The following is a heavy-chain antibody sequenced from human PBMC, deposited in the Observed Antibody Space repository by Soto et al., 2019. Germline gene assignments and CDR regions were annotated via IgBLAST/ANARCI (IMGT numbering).Heavy chain of an antibody. J-gene: IGHJ6*03. Sequence: ASVKVSCKASGYTFTSYDINWVRQATGQGLEWMGWMNPNSGNTGYAQKFQGRVTMTRNTSISTAYMELSSLRSEDTAVYYCARGVTIVRGVFDYYYYYMYVWGKGTTVTVSS. CDR3: ARGVTIVRGVFDYYYYYMYV. V-gene: IGHV1-8*01. CDR1: GYTFTSYD. D-gene: IGHD3-10*01. CDR2: MNPNSGNT.